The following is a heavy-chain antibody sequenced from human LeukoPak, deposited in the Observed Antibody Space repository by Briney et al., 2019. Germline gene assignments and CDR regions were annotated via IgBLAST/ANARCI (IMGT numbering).Heavy chain of an antibody. CDR3: AKAIWGEYGVTDY. CDR2: IYSGGST. Sequence: GGSLRLSCAASEFTVNSNYMIWVRQAPGKGLEWVSLIYSGGSTYNADSVKDRFTISRDNSKNTVYLQMNSLRAEDTAVYYCAKAIWGEYGVTDYWGQGTLVTVSS. D-gene: IGHD4-17*01. V-gene: IGHV3-66*01. CDR1: EFTVNSNY. J-gene: IGHJ4*02.